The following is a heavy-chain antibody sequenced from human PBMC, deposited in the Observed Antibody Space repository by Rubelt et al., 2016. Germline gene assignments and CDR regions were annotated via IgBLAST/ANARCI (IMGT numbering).Heavy chain of an antibody. V-gene: IGHV4-38-2*02. CDR1: DYSISSGYY. Sequence: QVQLQESGPGLVKPSETLSLTCTVSDYSISSGYYWGWIRQPPGKGLEWIGYIYYSGSTYYNPSLKSRVTISVDTSKNQFSLKLSSVTAADTAVYYCTRDTAIDSSGYYVSWGQGTLVTVSS. CDR3: TRDTAIDSSGYYVS. CDR2: IYYSGST. D-gene: IGHD3-22*01. J-gene: IGHJ5*02.